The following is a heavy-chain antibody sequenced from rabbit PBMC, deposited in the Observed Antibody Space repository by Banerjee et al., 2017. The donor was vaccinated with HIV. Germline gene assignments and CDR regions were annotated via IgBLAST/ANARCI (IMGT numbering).Heavy chain of an antibody. Sequence: QEQLEESGGDLVKPGASLTLTCTASGFSFSSSYWICWVRQAPGKGLEWIGYIGTGDGSTYYASWAKGRFTISKTSSTTVTLQMTSLTAADTATYFCARQYSGAGAAYGLWGPGTLVTVS. CDR3: ARQYSGAGAAYGL. D-gene: IGHD6-1*01. CDR1: GFSFSSSYW. J-gene: IGHJ4*01. CDR2: IGTGDGST. V-gene: IGHV1S45*01.